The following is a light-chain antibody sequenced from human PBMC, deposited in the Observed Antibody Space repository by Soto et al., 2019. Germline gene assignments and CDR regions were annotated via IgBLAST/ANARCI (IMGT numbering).Light chain of an antibody. CDR1: QSVGST. Sequence: EIVMTQSPVTLCVSREERATLSCRASQSVGSTLAWYQQKPGQAPRLLIYGASTRATSISARFSGSGSATDFTLTISSLQSEDFAIYYRQQYNQWPITLGQGTRLEIK. J-gene: IGKJ5*01. CDR3: QQYNQWPIT. V-gene: IGKV3-15*01. CDR2: GAS.